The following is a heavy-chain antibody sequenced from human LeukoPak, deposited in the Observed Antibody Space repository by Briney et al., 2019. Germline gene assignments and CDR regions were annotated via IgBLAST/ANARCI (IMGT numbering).Heavy chain of an antibody. CDR3: ARDYGANIVVVPAAPTY. CDR1: GFTFSSYG. Sequence: GRSLRLSCAASGFTFSSYGMHWVRQAPGKGLEWVAVIWYGGSNKYYADSVKGRFTISRDNSKNTLYLQMNSLRAEDTAVYYCARDYGANIVVVPAAPTYWGQGTLVTVSS. D-gene: IGHD2-2*01. V-gene: IGHV3-33*08. CDR2: IWYGGSNK. J-gene: IGHJ4*02.